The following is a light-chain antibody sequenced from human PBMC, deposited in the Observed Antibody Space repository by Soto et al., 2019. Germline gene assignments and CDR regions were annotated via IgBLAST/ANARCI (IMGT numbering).Light chain of an antibody. V-gene: IGKV3-20*01. CDR2: GAS. Sequence: EIVLTQSPGTLSLSPGERATLSCRASQSVSSSYLAWYQHKPGQAPRLLIYGASSRATGIPDRFSGSGSGTDFTLNISRLEPEDFAVYYCQQYGSSPPVIFGGGTKVAIK. J-gene: IGKJ4*01. CDR1: QSVSSSY. CDR3: QQYGSSPPVI.